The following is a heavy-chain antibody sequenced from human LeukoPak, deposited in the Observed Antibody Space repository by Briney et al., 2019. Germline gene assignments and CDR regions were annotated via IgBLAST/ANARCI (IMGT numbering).Heavy chain of an antibody. J-gene: IGHJ4*02. D-gene: IGHD3-10*01. CDR2: ISGSGGST. Sequence: GGSLRLSCAASGFTFSSYAMSWVRQALGKGLEWVSAISGSGGSTYYADSVKGRFTISRDNSKNTLYLQMNSLRAEDTAVYYCAKDQGVLWFGELSSTDYWGQGTLVTVSS. V-gene: IGHV3-23*01. CDR1: GFTFSSYA. CDR3: AKDQGVLWFGELSSTDY.